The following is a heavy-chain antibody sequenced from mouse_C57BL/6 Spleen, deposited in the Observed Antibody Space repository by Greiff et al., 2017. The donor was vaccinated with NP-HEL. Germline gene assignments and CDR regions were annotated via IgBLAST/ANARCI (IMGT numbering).Heavy chain of an antibody. Sequence: QVQLQQPGAELVRPGSSVKLSCKASGYTFTSYWMDWVKQRPGQGLEWIGNIYPSDSETHYNQKFKDKATLTVDKSSSTAYMKLSSLTSEDSAVYYCARGGDGYYLYYYAMDYWGQGTSVTVSS. CDR2: IYPSDSET. CDR1: GYTFTSYW. CDR3: ARGGDGYYLYYYAMDY. D-gene: IGHD2-3*01. V-gene: IGHV1-61*01. J-gene: IGHJ4*01.